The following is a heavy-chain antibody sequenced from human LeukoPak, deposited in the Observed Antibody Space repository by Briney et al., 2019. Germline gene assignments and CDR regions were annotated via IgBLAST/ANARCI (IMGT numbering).Heavy chain of an antibody. CDR1: GFTFSSHS. CDR3: ATERGLFSGSYYALFDH. Sequence: PGGSLRLSCAASGFTFSSHSINWVRQAPGKGLEWIATMTVTNKIHYADSVKGRFTISRDNSKNTLYLQMNSLRAEDTAVYYCATERGLFSGSYYALFDHWGQGTLVTVSS. V-gene: IGHV3-69-1*01. CDR2: MTVTNKI. D-gene: IGHD1-26*01. J-gene: IGHJ4*02.